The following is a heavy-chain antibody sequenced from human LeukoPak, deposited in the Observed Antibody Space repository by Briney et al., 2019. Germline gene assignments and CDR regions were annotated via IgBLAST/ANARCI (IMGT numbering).Heavy chain of an antibody. V-gene: IGHV3-23*01. CDR3: AKDYSSGYSYYFDY. J-gene: IGHJ4*02. CDR2: ISGSGGST. D-gene: IGHD3-22*01. CDR1: GFTFSSYA. Sequence: PGGSLRLSCAASGFTFSSYAMSWVRQAPGKGLEWVSAISGSGGSTYYADSVKGRFTISRDNSKSTLYLQMNSLRAEDTAVYYCAKDYSSGYSYYFDYWGQGTLVTVSS.